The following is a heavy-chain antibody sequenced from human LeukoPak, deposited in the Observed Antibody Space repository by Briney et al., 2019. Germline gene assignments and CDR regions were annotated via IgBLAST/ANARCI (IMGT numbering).Heavy chain of an antibody. CDR2: ISGSSIYI. Sequence: PGGSLRLSCAASGFTFSTYSMNWVRQAPGKGLEWVSSISGSSIYIYYADSVKGRFTISRDNAKNSLYLQMNRLRAEDTAVYYCARDPPYYDSSGYYYDYWGQGTLVTVSS. J-gene: IGHJ4*02. CDR1: GFTFSTYS. D-gene: IGHD3-22*01. V-gene: IGHV3-21*01. CDR3: ARDPPYYDSSGYYYDY.